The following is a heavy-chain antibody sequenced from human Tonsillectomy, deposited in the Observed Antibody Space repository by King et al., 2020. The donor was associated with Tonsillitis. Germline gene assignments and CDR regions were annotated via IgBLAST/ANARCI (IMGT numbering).Heavy chain of an antibody. CDR1: GFTFISYS. Sequence: VQLVESGGGLVKPGGSLRLSCAASGFTFISYSMNWVRQAPGKGLEWVSSVSSSSSYIFYADSVKGRFTISRDNAKNSLYLQMNSLRAEDTAVYYCARGGSPGGWYLDYWGQGTLVTVSS. V-gene: IGHV3-21*01. J-gene: IGHJ4*02. CDR2: VSSSSSYI. D-gene: IGHD6-19*01. CDR3: ARGGSPGGWYLDY.